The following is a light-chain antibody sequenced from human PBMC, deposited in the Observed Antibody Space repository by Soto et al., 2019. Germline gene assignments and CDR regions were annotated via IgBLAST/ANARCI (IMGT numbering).Light chain of an antibody. CDR2: SNN. Sequence: QSVLTQPPSASGTPGQRVTISCSGSSSNIGSNYVYWYQQLPGTAPKLLIYSNNQRHSEVPDLLSGSKSGTSASLAISGLRSEEEADYHCAAWDDSLSGYVFGTGTKVTVL. CDR3: AAWDDSLSGYV. J-gene: IGLJ1*01. V-gene: IGLV1-47*02. CDR1: SSNIGSNY.